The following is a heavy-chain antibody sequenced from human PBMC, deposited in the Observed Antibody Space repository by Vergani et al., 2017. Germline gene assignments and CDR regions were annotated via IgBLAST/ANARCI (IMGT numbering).Heavy chain of an antibody. Sequence: QVQLQQWGAGLLKPSETLSLTCAVYGGSFSGYYWSWIRQPPGKGLEWIGSIYYSGSTYYNPSLKSRVTISVDTSKNQFSLKLSSVTAADTAVYYCARVSSSWYVYYYYYMDVWGKGTTVTVSS. CDR2: IYYSGST. CDR1: GGSFSGYY. CDR3: ARVSSSWYVYYYYYMDV. D-gene: IGHD6-13*01. J-gene: IGHJ6*03. V-gene: IGHV4-34*01.